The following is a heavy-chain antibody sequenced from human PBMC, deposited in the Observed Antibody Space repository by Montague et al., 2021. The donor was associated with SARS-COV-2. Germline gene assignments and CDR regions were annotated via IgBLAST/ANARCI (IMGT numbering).Heavy chain of an antibody. CDR2: IYYSGIT. CDR3: ARGVVAGPDTGDY. Sequence: SETLSLTCTVSGDSISGFYWNWIRQPPGKGLEWIGKIYYSGITNNNPSLKSRVTISVDTSKNQFSLKLISVTAADTALYYCARGVVAGPDTGDYWGQGTLVTVSS. J-gene: IGHJ4*02. D-gene: IGHD2-21*01. V-gene: IGHV4-59*13. CDR1: GDSISGFY.